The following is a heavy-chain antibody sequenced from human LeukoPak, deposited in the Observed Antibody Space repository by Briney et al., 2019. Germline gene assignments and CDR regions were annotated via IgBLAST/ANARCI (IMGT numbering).Heavy chain of an antibody. D-gene: IGHD6-19*01. CDR3: ARDFEQWLVQGFDY. J-gene: IGHJ4*02. V-gene: IGHV4-39*02. CDR1: GGSISGSSYY. Sequence: PSETLSLTCNVSGGSISGSSYYWGWIRQPPGKGLEWIGSIFYSGSNYYNPSLKSRVTISVDTSRNQFSLKLSSVTAADTAVYYCARDFEQWLVQGFDYWGQGTLVTVPS. CDR2: IFYSGSN.